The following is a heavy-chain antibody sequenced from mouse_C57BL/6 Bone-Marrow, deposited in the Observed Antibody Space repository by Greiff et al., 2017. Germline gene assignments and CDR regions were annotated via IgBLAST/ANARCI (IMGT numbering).Heavy chain of an antibody. V-gene: IGHV1-85*01. CDR2: IYPRDGST. Sequence: QVQLQQSGPELVKPGASVKLSCKASGYTFTSYDINWVKQRPGQGLEWIGWIYPRDGSTTYNEKFKGKATLTVDTSSSTAYVELHSLTSEDSAVYCCARLEFDGSSGDWYFDVWGTGTTVTVSS. CDR1: GYTFTSYD. J-gene: IGHJ1*03. CDR3: ARLEFDGSSGDWYFDV. D-gene: IGHD1-1*01.